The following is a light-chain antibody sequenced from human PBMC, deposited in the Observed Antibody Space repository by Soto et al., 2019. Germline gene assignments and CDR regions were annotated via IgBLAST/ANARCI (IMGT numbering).Light chain of an antibody. CDR2: AAT. Sequence: DIVMTQSPDSLAVSLGERATINCKSSQIFIHTSNNKSYLAWYQQKPGKAPKLLIYAATSLQGGVPSRFSGSVSGTDFTLTINSLQPEDFATYFCQEANTFPLWTFGQGTKVDIK. J-gene: IGKJ1*01. CDR3: QEANTFPLWT. V-gene: IGKV4-1*01. CDR1: QIFIHTSNNKSY.